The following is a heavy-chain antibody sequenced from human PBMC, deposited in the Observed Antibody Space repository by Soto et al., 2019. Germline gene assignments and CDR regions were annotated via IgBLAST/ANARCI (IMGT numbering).Heavy chain of an antibody. CDR1: GGSVSSCCNY. Sequence: QPQLQGSGPGLVKPSETLSLTCTVSGGSVSSCCNYWGWVRQPPGKELEWIGSIPNSGSTSYNPSLRSRVTISVETPKNQFSLTPTSVTAADTAVYYCARGLSSPSATGIWGQGTLVTVSS. V-gene: IGHV4-39*01. CDR2: IPNSGST. D-gene: IGHD6-6*01. CDR3: ARGLSSPSATGI. J-gene: IGHJ4*02.